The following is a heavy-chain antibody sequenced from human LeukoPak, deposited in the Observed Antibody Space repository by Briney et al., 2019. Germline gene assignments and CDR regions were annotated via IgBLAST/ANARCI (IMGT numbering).Heavy chain of an antibody. CDR1: GFTFSSYE. D-gene: IGHD5-18*01. CDR3: AREGTAMVSFDY. J-gene: IGHJ4*02. Sequence: GGSLRLSCAASGFTFSSYEMNWVRQAPGEGLEWVSYISSGGNTIYYADSVKGRFTISRDNAKNSLYLQMNSLRAEDTAVYYCAREGTAMVSFDYWGQGTLVTVSS. CDR2: ISSGGNTI. V-gene: IGHV3-48*03.